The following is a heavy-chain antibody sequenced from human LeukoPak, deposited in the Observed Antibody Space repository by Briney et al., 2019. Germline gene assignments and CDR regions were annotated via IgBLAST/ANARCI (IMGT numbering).Heavy chain of an antibody. CDR3: ARTYITVTTMTDY. CDR1: GFTLSSYS. V-gene: IGHV3-21*01. Sequence: GGSLRLSCAASGFTLSSYSMNWVRQAPGKGLEWVSSISSSSSYIYYADSVKGRFTISRDNAKNSLYLQMNSLRAEDTAVYYCARTYITVTTMTDYWGQGTLVTVSS. CDR2: ISSSSSYI. J-gene: IGHJ4*02. D-gene: IGHD4-11*01.